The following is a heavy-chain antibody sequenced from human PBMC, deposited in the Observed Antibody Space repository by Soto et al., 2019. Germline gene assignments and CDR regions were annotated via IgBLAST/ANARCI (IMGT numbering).Heavy chain of an antibody. CDR2: IYYSGST. J-gene: IGHJ4*02. V-gene: IGHV4-31*03. Sequence: QVQLQESGPGLVKPSQTLSLTCTVSGGSISSGGYYWSWIRQHPGKGLEWIGYIYYSGSTYYNPYIKSRVTISVDTSKNKFSLKLSSVTAADTAVYYCARDRGYYDSSGYRKVVFDYWGQGTLVTVSS. D-gene: IGHD3-22*01. CDR3: ARDRGYYDSSGYRKVVFDY. CDR1: GGSISSGGYY.